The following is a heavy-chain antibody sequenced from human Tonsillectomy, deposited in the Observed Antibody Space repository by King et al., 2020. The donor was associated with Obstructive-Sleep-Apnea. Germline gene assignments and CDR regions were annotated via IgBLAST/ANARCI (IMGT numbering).Heavy chain of an antibody. CDR2: IYSGGTT. J-gene: IGHJ5*02. CDR1: GFTVSSNY. Sequence: VQLVESGGGLVQTGGSLRLSCVASGFTVSSNYMSWVRQAPGKGLEWLSVIYSGGTTYYADSVKGRFTISRDNSKNTLFLQMNSLRVEDTAVYYCARGHYDILTGYYSSPWGQGTLVTVSS. V-gene: IGHV3-66*01. CDR3: ARGHYDILTGYYSSP. D-gene: IGHD3-9*01.